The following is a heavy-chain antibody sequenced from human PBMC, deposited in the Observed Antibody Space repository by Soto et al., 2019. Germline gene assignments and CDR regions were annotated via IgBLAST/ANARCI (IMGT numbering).Heavy chain of an antibody. CDR3: ARAPYSNAWCRFDL. J-gene: IGHJ4*02. V-gene: IGHV3-7*03. CDR2: IKHDGSVQ. CDR1: GFTFSGYW. D-gene: IGHD4-4*01. Sequence: GGSLRLSCEASGFTFSGYWMSWVRQAPGKGLEWVADIKHDGSVQYYVDSVKGRLTISRDNAKKQLYLQMNGLRAEDTALYYCARAPYSNAWCRFDLWGQGTLVTVSS.